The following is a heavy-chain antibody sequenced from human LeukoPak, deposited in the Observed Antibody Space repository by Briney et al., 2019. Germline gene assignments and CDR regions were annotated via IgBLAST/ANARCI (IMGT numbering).Heavy chain of an antibody. V-gene: IGHV3-23*01. CDR1: GFTFSSYA. D-gene: IGHD2-2*01. Sequence: GGSLRLSCAASGFTFSSYAMSWVRQAPGKGLEWVSAISGSGGSTYYADSVKGRFTISRDNAKNSLYLQMNSLRDEDTAVYYCARAGYCSSTSCFIDAFDIWGQGTMVTVSS. CDR2: ISGSGGST. J-gene: IGHJ3*02. CDR3: ARAGYCSSTSCFIDAFDI.